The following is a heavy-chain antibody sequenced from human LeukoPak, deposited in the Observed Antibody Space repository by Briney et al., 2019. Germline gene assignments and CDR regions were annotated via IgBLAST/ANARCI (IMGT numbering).Heavy chain of an antibody. V-gene: IGHV3-20*04. Sequence: GGSLRLSCAASGFTFDDYGMSWVRQAPGKGLEWVSGINWNGGSTGYADSVKGRFTISRDNAKNSLYLQMNSLRAEDTALYYCARRSGSGPNTDAFDIWGQGTMVTVSS. J-gene: IGHJ3*02. CDR2: INWNGGST. CDR1: GFTFDDYG. D-gene: IGHD6-19*01. CDR3: ARRSGSGPNTDAFDI.